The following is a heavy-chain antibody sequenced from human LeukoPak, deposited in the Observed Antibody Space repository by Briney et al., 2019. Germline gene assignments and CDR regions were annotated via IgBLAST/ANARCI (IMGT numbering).Heavy chain of an antibody. J-gene: IGHJ4*02. Sequence: ASVKASRKASGYTFTSYGISWVRQAPGQGLEWMGWISAYNGNTNYAQKLQGRVTMTEDTSTDTAYMELSSLRSEDTAVYYCAIALNYYDSSGYYYPFDYWGQGTLVTVSS. CDR1: GYTFTSYG. V-gene: IGHV1-18*01. D-gene: IGHD3-22*01. CDR3: AIALNYYDSSGYYYPFDY. CDR2: ISAYNGNT.